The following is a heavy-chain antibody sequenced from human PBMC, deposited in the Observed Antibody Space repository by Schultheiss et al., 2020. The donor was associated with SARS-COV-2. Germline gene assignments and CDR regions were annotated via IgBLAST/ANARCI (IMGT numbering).Heavy chain of an antibody. Sequence: GESLKISCKASGGTFSSYGISWVRQAPGQGLEWMGWISAYNGNTNYAQKLQGRVTMTTDTSTSTAYMELSRLRSDDTAVYYCARGGITGTVIDYWGQGTLVTVSS. CDR1: GGTFSSYG. V-gene: IGHV1-18*01. D-gene: IGHD1-20*01. J-gene: IGHJ4*02. CDR2: ISAYNGNT. CDR3: ARGGITGTVIDY.